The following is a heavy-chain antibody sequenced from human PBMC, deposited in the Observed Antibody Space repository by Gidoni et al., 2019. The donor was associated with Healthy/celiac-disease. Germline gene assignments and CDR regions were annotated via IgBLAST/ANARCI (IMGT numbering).Heavy chain of an antibody. CDR1: GGSISSCVYY. D-gene: IGHD2-15*01. J-gene: IGHJ4*02. CDR2: IYYSGST. CDR3: ARVLGYCSGGSCYTYFDY. Sequence: QVQLQESGPGLVKPSQTLSLTCTVSGGSISSCVYYWSWIRQHPGKGLEWIWYIYYSGSTYYNPSLKSRVTISVDTSKNQCSRKLSSVTAADTAVYYCARVLGYCSGGSCYTYFDYWGQGTLVTVSS. V-gene: IGHV4-31*03.